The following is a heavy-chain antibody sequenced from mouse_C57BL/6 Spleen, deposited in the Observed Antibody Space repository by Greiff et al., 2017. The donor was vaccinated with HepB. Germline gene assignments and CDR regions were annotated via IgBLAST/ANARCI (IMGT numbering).Heavy chain of an antibody. V-gene: IGHV5-6*01. CDR2: ISSGGSYT. D-gene: IGHD1-1*01. CDR3: ARPYGRNYFDY. Sequence: EVQVVESGGDLVKPGGSLKLSCAASGFTFSSYGMSWVRQTPDKRLEWVATISSGGSYTYYPDSVKGRFTISRDNAKNTLYLQMSSLKSEDTAMYYCARPYGRNYFDYWGQGTTLTVSS. J-gene: IGHJ2*01. CDR1: GFTFSSYG.